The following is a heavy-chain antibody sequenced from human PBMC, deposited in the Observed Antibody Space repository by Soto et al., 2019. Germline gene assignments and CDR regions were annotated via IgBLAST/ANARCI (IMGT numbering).Heavy chain of an antibody. J-gene: IGHJ3*01. CDR2: IYYSGST. D-gene: IGHD7-27*01. CDR3: ALVWGYAFDF. V-gene: IGHV4-59*08. CDR1: GGSISSYY. Sequence: QVQLQESGPGLVKPSETLSLTCTVSGGSISSYYWSWIRQPPGKGLEWIGYIYYSGSTNYNPTLKTRVTISVGASKIHFSLKLSSVSAADTAMYYCALVWGYAFDFWGQGTMVTVSS.